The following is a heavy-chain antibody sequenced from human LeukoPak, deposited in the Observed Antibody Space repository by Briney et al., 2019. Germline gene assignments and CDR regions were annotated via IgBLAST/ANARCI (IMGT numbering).Heavy chain of an antibody. CDR2: IYYSGST. CDR3: ARGPQLPQFDY. D-gene: IGHD2-2*01. V-gene: IGHV4-59*12. Sequence: SETLSLTCTVSGGSISSYYWSWIRQPPGKGLEWIGYIYYSGSTNYNPSLKSRVTISVDTSKNQFSLKLSSVTAADTAVYYCARGPQLPQFDYWGQGTLVTVSS. CDR1: GGSISSYY. J-gene: IGHJ4*02.